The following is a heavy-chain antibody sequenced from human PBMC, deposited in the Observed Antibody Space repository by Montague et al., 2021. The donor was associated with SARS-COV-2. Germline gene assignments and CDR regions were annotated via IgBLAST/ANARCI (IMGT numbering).Heavy chain of an antibody. CDR1: GGSISTSSYY. V-gene: IGHV4-39*01. CDR2: IYYSGST. CDR3: ARHYYFDTSGQTPPFDY. J-gene: IGHJ4*02. Sequence: SETLSPTCTVSGGSISTSSYYWGWLRLPPGKGLEWIGTIYYSGSTYYNPSLTSRVTISVDTSKNQFSLKLSSVTAADTAVYYCARHYYFDTSGQTPPFDYWGQGTLVTVSS. D-gene: IGHD3-22*01.